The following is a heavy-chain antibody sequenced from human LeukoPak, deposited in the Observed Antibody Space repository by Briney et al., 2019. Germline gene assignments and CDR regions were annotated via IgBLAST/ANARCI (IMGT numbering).Heavy chain of an antibody. J-gene: IGHJ5*02. CDR1: GFSFSSYW. D-gene: IGHD3-22*01. Sequence: GGSLRLSCEASGFSFSSYWMSWVRQAPGKGLEWVASIKEDGGEIYYVDSVKGRFTISRDNSKNSLYLQVNSLRAEDAAVYYCARHLIGDSNGYYLGTYASWGQGTLVTVSS. CDR3: ARHLIGDSNGYYLGTYAS. CDR2: IKEDGGEI. V-gene: IGHV3-7*05.